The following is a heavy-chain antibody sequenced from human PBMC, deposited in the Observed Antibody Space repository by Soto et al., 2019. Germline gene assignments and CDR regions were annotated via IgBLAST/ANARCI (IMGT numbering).Heavy chain of an antibody. CDR2: IDPTDSFT. V-gene: IGHV5-10-1*01. Sequence: GESLKISCKASGYKFTTFWLNWVRQTPGKGLEWLGRIDPTDSFTNYSPPFEGHVTISVDRSISTAYLQWNSLQASDTAIYYCARPASGGSRDAFDVWGQGTTVNVSS. D-gene: IGHD2-15*01. J-gene: IGHJ3*01. CDR1: GYKFTTFW. CDR3: ARPASGGSRDAFDV.